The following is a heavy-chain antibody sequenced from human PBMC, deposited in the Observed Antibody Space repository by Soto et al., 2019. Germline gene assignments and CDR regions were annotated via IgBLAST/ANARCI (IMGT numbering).Heavy chain of an antibody. D-gene: IGHD6-13*01. Sequence: WGSLRLSCSASGFTFTDYALSWFRQAPGKGLEWVATISGIGGSTYLADSVKGRLSISRDNSKNTVSLLMNSLRAEDTAVYFCARGSSGYISSWYYFDYWGRGTLVTVSS. J-gene: IGHJ4*02. V-gene: IGHV3-23*01. CDR3: ARGSSGYISSWYYFDY. CDR2: ISGIGGST. CDR1: GFTFTDYA.